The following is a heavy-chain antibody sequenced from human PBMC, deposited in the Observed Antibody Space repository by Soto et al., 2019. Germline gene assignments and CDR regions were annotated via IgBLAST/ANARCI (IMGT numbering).Heavy chain of an antibody. CDR1: GFRFEQYV. Sequence: LRLSCAVSGFRFEQYVMHWVRQAPGKGLECVSTVSPTGDTVAYADSVEGRFTVSRDNAKNSLYLQMNSLKGDDTAFYYCIKDAPNGSIDEWGQGTLVTISS. CDR3: IKDAPNGSIDE. J-gene: IGHJ4*02. CDR2: VSPTGDTV. V-gene: IGHV3-9*01. D-gene: IGHD3-10*01.